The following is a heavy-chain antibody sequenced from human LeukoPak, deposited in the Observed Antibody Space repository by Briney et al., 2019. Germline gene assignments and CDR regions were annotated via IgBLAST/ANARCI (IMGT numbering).Heavy chain of an antibody. CDR2: ISYDGSNK. V-gene: IGHV3-30*18. Sequence: PGGSLRLSCAASGFTFSSYGMHWVRQAPGKGLEWVAVISYDGSNKYYADSVKGRLTISRDNSKNTLYLQMNSLRAEDTAVYYCAKERNIVATVYYFDYWGQGTLVTVSS. D-gene: IGHD5-12*01. CDR1: GFTFSSYG. J-gene: IGHJ4*02. CDR3: AKERNIVATVYYFDY.